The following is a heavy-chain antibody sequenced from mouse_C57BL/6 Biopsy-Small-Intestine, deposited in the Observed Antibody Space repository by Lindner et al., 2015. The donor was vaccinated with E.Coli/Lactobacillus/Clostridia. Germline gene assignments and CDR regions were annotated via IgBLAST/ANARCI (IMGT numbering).Heavy chain of an antibody. CDR3: ARYGTTGGYYAMDY. CDR1: GFTFTDYY. J-gene: IGHJ4*01. CDR2: IRNKANGYTT. V-gene: IGHV7-3*01. D-gene: IGHD2-14*01. Sequence: VQLQESGGGLVQPGGSLSLSRAASGFTFTDYYMSWVRQPPGKAPEWLGFIRNKANGYTTEYSASVKGRSTISRDNSQSILYLQMNALRAEDSATYYCARYGTTGGYYAMDYWGQGTSVTVSS.